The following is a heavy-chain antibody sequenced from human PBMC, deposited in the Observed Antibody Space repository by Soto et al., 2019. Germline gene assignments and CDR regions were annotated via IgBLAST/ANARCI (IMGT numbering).Heavy chain of an antibody. Sequence: SETLSLTCTVSGGSISSSSYYWGWIRQPPGRGLEWIGSIYYSGSTYYNPSLKSRVTISVDTSKNQFSLKLSSVTAADTAVYYCARPVVPAAPYNWFDPWGQGTLVTVSS. CDR3: ARPVVPAAPYNWFDP. J-gene: IGHJ5*02. CDR2: IYYSGST. D-gene: IGHD2-2*01. V-gene: IGHV4-39*01. CDR1: GGSISSSSYY.